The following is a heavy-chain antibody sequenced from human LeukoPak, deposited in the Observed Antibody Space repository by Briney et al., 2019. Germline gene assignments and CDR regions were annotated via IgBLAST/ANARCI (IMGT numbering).Heavy chain of an antibody. CDR2: IYYSGST. V-gene: IGHV4-59*08. Sequence: SETLSLTCTVSGGSISSYYWSWIRQPPGKGLEWIGYIYYSGSTNYNPSLKSRVTISVDTSKNQFSLKLSSVTAADTAVYYCARGLNYYGSGSSWFDPWGQGTLVTVSS. D-gene: IGHD3-10*01. CDR1: GGSISSYY. J-gene: IGHJ5*02. CDR3: ARGLNYYGSGSSWFDP.